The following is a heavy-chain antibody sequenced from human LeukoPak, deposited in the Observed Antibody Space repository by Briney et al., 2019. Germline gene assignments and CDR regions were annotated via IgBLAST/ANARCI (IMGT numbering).Heavy chain of an antibody. D-gene: IGHD3-22*01. J-gene: IGHJ4*02. Sequence: PSETLSLTRTVSGGSISSSSYYWGWIRQPPGKGLEWIGSIYYSGSTYYNPSLKSRVTISVDTSKNQFSLKLSSVTAADPAVYYWARRSYYDSSGHYPDWGQGTLATVSS. CDR2: IYYSGST. CDR3: ARRSYYDSSGHYPD. CDR1: GGSISSSSYY. V-gene: IGHV4-39*01.